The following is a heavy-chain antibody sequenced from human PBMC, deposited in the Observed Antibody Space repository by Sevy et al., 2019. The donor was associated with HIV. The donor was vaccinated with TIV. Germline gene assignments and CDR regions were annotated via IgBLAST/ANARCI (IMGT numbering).Heavy chain of an antibody. CDR3: ARRNDFAI. CDR2: VYFIGGT. Sequence: SETLSLTCTVSGGSINSAHWNWIRRPPGKGLEWIGYVYFIGGTNYNPSLKNRVTISVERTKNQFSLKLTSVTAADTAVYYCARRNDFAIWGQGTMVTVSS. V-gene: IGHV4-59*08. J-gene: IGHJ3*02. CDR1: GGSINSAH.